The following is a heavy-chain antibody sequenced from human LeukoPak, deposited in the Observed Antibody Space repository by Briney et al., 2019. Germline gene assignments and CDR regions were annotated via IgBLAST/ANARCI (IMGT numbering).Heavy chain of an antibody. CDR3: ASRGLYGDYAGFDY. Sequence: PGGSLRLSCAASGFTFSSYAMSWVRQAPGKGLEWVSAISGSGGSTYYADSVKGRFTISRDNSKNTLYLQMNSLRAEDTAVYYCASRGLYGDYAGFDYWGQGTLVTVSS. CDR1: GFTFSSYA. CDR2: ISGSGGST. D-gene: IGHD4-17*01. V-gene: IGHV3-23*01. J-gene: IGHJ4*02.